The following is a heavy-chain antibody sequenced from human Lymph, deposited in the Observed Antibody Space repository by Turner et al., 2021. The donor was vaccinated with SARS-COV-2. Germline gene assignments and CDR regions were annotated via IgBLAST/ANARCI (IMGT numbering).Heavy chain of an antibody. CDR1: GGPMNNNY. V-gene: IGHV4-59*01. J-gene: IGHJ5*02. Sequence: QVQLQESGPRLVKPLETLSLTCTVSGGPMNNNYWSWIRQPPGRRLEWIGFIFYRGSTNYNPTLKSRVTISVDTSENQFSLKLTSVTAADTAIYYCARQTVNNWVDPWGQGTLVTVSS. CDR2: IFYRGST. D-gene: IGHD2-21*02. CDR3: ARQTVNNWVDP.